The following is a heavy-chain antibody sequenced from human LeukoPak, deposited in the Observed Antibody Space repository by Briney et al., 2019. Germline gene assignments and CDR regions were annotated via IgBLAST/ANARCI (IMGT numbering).Heavy chain of an antibody. D-gene: IGHD3-10*01. CDR1: GGSISSYY. V-gene: IGHV4-59*01. Sequence: SETLPLTCTVSGGSISSYYWSWIRQPPGKGLEWIGYIYYSGSTNYNPSLKSRVTISVDTSKNQFSLKLSSVTAADTAVYYCAREFGAGMDYFDYWGPGTLVTVSS. J-gene: IGHJ4*02. CDR3: AREFGAGMDYFDY. CDR2: IYYSGST.